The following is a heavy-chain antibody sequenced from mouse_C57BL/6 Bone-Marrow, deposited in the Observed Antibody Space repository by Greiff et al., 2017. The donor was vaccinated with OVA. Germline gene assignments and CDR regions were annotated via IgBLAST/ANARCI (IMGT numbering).Heavy chain of an antibody. Sequence: QVQLKQPGAELVRPGSSVKLSCKASGYTFTSYWMHWVKQRPIQGLEWIGNIDPSDSETHYNQKFKDKATLTVDKSSSTAYMQLSSLTSEDSAVYYCARSGGYDGDYFDYWGQGTTLTVSS. CDR2: IDPSDSET. D-gene: IGHD2-2*01. V-gene: IGHV1-52*01. CDR3: ARSGGYDGDYFDY. CDR1: GYTFTSYW. J-gene: IGHJ2*01.